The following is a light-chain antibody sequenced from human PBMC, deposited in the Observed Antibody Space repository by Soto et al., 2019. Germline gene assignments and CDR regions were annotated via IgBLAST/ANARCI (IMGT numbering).Light chain of an antibody. CDR2: DVS. CDR1: SSEVGGYNY. Sequence: QSALTQPASVSGSPGQSITISCTRTSSEVGGYNYVSWYQQHPGKAPKFMIYDVSSRPSGVSNRFSGSKSGNTASLTISGLQAEDEADYYCCSYTTSNTRQIVFGTGTKVTVL. V-gene: IGLV2-14*03. J-gene: IGLJ1*01. CDR3: CSYTTSNTRQIV.